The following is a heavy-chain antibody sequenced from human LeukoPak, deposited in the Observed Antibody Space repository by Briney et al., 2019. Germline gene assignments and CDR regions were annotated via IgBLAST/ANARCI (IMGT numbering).Heavy chain of an antibody. Sequence: GGSLRLSCAASGFTFSDYYMSWIRQAPGKGLEWVSYISSSGSTIYYADSVKGRFTISRDNAKNSLYLQMNSLRAEDTAVYYCARDLRVGGGKGNYYYYYGMDVWGQGTTVTVSS. V-gene: IGHV3-11*01. CDR1: GFTFSDYY. J-gene: IGHJ6*02. CDR2: ISSSGSTI. CDR3: ARDLRVGGGKGNYYYYYGMDV. D-gene: IGHD2-15*01.